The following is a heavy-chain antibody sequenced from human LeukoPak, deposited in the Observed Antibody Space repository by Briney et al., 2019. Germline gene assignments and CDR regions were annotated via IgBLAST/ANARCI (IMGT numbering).Heavy chain of an antibody. CDR2: IYWDDDK. D-gene: IGHD6-13*01. Sequence: SGPTLVKPTQTLTLTCTFSGFSLSTSGVGVGWIRQPPGKALEWLALIYWDDDKRYSPSLKSRLTITKDTSKNQVVLTMTNMDPVDTATYCRAHPGAAAGTFDYWGQGTLVTVSS. CDR1: GFSLSTSGVG. J-gene: IGHJ4*02. CDR3: AHPGAAAGTFDY. V-gene: IGHV2-5*02.